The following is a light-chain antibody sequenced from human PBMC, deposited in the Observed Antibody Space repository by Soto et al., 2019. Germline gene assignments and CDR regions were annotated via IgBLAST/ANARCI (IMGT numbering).Light chain of an antibody. Sequence: QSVLTQSPSASASLGASVKLTCTLSSGHSNNAIAWHQQQPEKGPRYLMKLNSDGSHSKGDGIPDRFSGSSSGAERYLTISCLQSEDEADYYCQTWGTGIQVFGGGTKLTVL. CDR3: QTWGTGIQV. V-gene: IGLV4-69*01. CDR2: LNSDGSH. CDR1: SGHSNNA. J-gene: IGLJ3*02.